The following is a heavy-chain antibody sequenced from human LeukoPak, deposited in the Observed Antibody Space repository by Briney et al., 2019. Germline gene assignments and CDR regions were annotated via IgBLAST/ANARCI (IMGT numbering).Heavy chain of an antibody. D-gene: IGHD3-16*01. Sequence: SETLSLTCAVYGGSFSGYYWSWIRQPPGKGLEWIGEINHSGSTNYNPSLKSRVTISVDTSKNQFSLKLSSVTAADTAVYYCARAPNYIWGSNWGPGTLVTVSS. V-gene: IGHV4-34*01. J-gene: IGHJ4*02. CDR3: ARAPNYIWGSN. CDR1: GGSFSGYY. CDR2: INHSGST.